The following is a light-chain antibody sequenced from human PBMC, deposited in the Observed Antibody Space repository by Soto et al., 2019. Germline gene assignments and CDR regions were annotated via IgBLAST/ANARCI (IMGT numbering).Light chain of an antibody. CDR1: QSVLYSPNKMNY. J-gene: IGKJ1*01. V-gene: IGKV4-1*01. CDR3: QQYISVAKT. CDR2: WAS. Sequence: DIVMTQAPDSLAVSLGARATIKCKSSQSVLYSPNKMNYVAWYQQKPGQPPKLLIYWASTRESGVPDRFSGSGSGTDFTLTISSLQAEDVAVYYCQQYISVAKTFGQGTKVEVK.